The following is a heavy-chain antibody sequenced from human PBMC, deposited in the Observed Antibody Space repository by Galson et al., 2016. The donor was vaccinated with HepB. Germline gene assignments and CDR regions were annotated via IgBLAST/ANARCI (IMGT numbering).Heavy chain of an antibody. D-gene: IGHD2-15*01. CDR2: ISQSRGSEPI. CDR1: GFSLHGYY. CDR3: AGVGTSVVLGAFDL. Sequence: SLRLSCAASGFSLHGYYMGWIRQAPGKGLVFVAHISQSRGSEPISYADSVKGRFTISRDDAQNSLSLQMNSLRGEDTAVYFCAGVGTSVVLGAFDLWGQGTMVTVSS. J-gene: IGHJ3*01. V-gene: IGHV3-11*01.